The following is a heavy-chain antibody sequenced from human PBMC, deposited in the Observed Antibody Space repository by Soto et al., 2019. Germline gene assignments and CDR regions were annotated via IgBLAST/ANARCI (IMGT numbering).Heavy chain of an antibody. D-gene: IGHD3-22*01. J-gene: IGHJ4*02. V-gene: IGHV3-30-3*01. Sequence: GGSLRLSCAASGFTFSSYAMHWVRQTPGKGLEWVALISYDGTDKYYTDSVKGRFTISRDNSKNTLYLQMNSLRAEDTSVYYCAREYSMTGVAPGYWGQGT. CDR1: GFTFSSYA. CDR2: ISYDGTDK. CDR3: AREYSMTGVAPGY.